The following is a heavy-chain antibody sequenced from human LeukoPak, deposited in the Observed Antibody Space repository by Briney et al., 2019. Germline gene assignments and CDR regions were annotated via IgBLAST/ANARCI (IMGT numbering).Heavy chain of an antibody. CDR1: SGSMSTYY. J-gene: IGHJ6*03. CDR3: ARAVTYSYYMDV. V-gene: IGHV4-59*01. CDR2: IYDTGTT. Sequence: SETLSLTCTVSSGSMSTYYWSWIRQSPGKGLEWIGFIYDTGTTNYDPSLKSRVTISIDTSKNQFSLRLSSVTAADTALYYCARAVTYSYYMDVWGKGTTVTVSS.